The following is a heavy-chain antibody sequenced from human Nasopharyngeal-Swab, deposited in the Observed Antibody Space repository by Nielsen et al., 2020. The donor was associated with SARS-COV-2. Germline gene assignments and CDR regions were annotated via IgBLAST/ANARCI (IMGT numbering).Heavy chain of an antibody. CDR2: INSDGSST. CDR3: VKGGRMVADFPYYFDS. Sequence: GESLKISCAASGFTFNDYWIHWVRQVPGKGLLWVSHINSDGSSTRYADSVRGRFTISRDNAKNILYLQMNSLRPEDTAVYYCVKGGRMVADFPYYFDSWGQGTLVTVSS. V-gene: IGHV3-74*01. J-gene: IGHJ4*02. D-gene: IGHD2-8*01. CDR1: GFTFNDYW.